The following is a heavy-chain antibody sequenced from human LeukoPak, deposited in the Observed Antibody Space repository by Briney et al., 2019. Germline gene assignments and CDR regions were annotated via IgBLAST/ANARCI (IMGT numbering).Heavy chain of an antibody. CDR3: ARQISDYYYYYMDV. D-gene: IGHD2-15*01. J-gene: IGHJ6*03. CDR2: IYYSGTT. Sequence: SETLSLTCTVSGGSISSSNYYWGWIRQPPGTGLEWIGTIYYSGTTYYNPSLESRVTIFEDTSKNQFSLMLTSVTAADTAVYYCARQISDYYYYYMDVWGKGTTVTVSS. CDR1: GGSISSSNYY. V-gene: IGHV4-39*01.